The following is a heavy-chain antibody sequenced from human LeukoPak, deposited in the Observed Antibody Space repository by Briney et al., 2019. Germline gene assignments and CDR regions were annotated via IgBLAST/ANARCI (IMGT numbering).Heavy chain of an antibody. Sequence: GGSLRLSCAASGFTFSSYAMHWVRQAPGKGLEWVSTISYDGSNNFYADSVKGRFTISRDNSKNTVYLQMNSLRPEDTAVYYCARDWGFDYWGQGTLVTVSS. D-gene: IGHD3-16*01. CDR1: GFTFSSYA. J-gene: IGHJ4*02. V-gene: IGHV3-30*04. CDR2: ISYDGSNN. CDR3: ARDWGFDY.